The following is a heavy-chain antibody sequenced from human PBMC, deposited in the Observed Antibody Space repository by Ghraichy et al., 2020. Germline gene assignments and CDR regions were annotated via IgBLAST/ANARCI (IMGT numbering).Heavy chain of an antibody. V-gene: IGHV1-2*04. Sequence: ASVKVSCKASGYTFTGYYMHWVRQAPGQGLEWMGWINPNSGGTNYAQKFQGWVTMTRDTSISTAYMELSRLRSDDTAVYYCARGGSSTSCYEAYYYGMDVWGQGTTVTVSS. CDR1: GYTFTGYY. D-gene: IGHD2-2*01. CDR3: ARGGSSTSCYEAYYYGMDV. J-gene: IGHJ6*02. CDR2: INPNSGGT.